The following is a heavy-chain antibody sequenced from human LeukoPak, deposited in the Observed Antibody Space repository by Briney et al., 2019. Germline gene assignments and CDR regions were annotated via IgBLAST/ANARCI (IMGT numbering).Heavy chain of an antibody. D-gene: IGHD5-18*01. CDR2: IYHSGST. CDR3: ARGDTEFDY. J-gene: IGHJ4*02. V-gene: IGHV4-38-2*02. CDR1: GYSISSGNY. Sequence: SETLSLTCTVSGYSISSGNYWDWIRQPPGKGLEWVGSIYHSGSTYYNPSLKSRVTISVDTSKNQFSLKLSSVTAADTAVYYCARGDTEFDYWGQGTLVTVSS.